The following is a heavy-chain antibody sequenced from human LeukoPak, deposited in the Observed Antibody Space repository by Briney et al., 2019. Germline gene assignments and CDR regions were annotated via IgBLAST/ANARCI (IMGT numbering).Heavy chain of an antibody. V-gene: IGHV4-39*02. CDR3: ARYYYDSSGYCFDY. Sequence: WESQSLTCPLSGGSISSRSYYWGWLRQPPGKGLVRFGSIYFSGSTYYSTSLKSRVTISVYTSKNHYSLKLSSVTAADTAVYYCARYYYDSSGYCFDYWGQGTLVTASS. CDR1: GGSISSRSYY. D-gene: IGHD3-22*01. CDR2: IYFSGST. J-gene: IGHJ4*02.